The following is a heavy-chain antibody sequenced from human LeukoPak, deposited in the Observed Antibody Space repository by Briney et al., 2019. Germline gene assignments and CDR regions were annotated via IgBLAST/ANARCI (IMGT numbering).Heavy chain of an antibody. CDR2: ISAYNGNT. CDR3: AREYYDILTVYYEAPPFDY. Sequence: GASVKVSCKASGYTFTSYGISWVRQAPGQGLEWMGWISAYNGNTNYAQKLQGRVTMTTDTSTSTAYMELRSLRSDDTAVYYCAREYYDILTVYYEAPPFDYWGKGTLVTVSS. J-gene: IGHJ4*02. CDR1: GYTFTSYG. V-gene: IGHV1-18*01. D-gene: IGHD3-9*01.